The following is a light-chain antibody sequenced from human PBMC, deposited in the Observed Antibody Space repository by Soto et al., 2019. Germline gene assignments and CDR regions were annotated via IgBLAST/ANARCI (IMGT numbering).Light chain of an antibody. J-gene: IGKJ2*01. CDR3: QQSGSLYT. Sequence: EIVLTQSPGTLSLSPGERATLSCRASPSVSTSYLAWYQQKPGQAPRLLLYATSSRATGIPDRFSGSGSGTGFTLTITRLEPEDFAVYYCQQSGSLYTFGQGTKLEIK. V-gene: IGKV3-20*01. CDR2: ATS. CDR1: PSVSTSY.